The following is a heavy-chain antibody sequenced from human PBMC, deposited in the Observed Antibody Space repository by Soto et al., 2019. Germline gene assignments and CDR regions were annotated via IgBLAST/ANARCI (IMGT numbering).Heavy chain of an antibody. V-gene: IGHV1-18*01. J-gene: IGHJ3*02. CDR1: GYTFTSYG. D-gene: IGHD3-22*01. CDR2: ISAYNGNT. CDR3: ARVGGLNYYDSNGYEAFDI. Sequence: ASVKVSCKASGYTFTSYGISWVRQAPGQGLEWMGWISAYNGNTNYAQKLQGRVTMTTDTSTSTAYMELRSLRSDDTAVYYCARVGGLNYYDSNGYEAFDIWGQGTMVTVSS.